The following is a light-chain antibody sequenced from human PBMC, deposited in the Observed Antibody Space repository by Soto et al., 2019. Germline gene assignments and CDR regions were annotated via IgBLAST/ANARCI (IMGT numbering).Light chain of an antibody. Sequence: DIQMTQSPSSVSAPIGDRVTITCRAGQGLSSWLAWYQQKPGKAPKLLIYAASSLQSGVPSRFSGTRSGTDFTLTVSSLQPEDFATYYCQQANSFPPTFGQGTKVDIK. CDR2: AAS. V-gene: IGKV1D-12*01. J-gene: IGKJ1*01. CDR3: QQANSFPPT. CDR1: QGLSSW.